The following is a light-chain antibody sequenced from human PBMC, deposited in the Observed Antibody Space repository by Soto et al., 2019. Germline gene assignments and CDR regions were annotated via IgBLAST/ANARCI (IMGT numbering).Light chain of an antibody. J-gene: IGKJ1*01. CDR3: QQYGSSPHWT. Sequence: EIVLTQSPDTLSLSPGERATLSCRASQSFSSSYLAWYQHKPGQTPRLLIYGASSRATGIPDRFGGSGSGTDFTLTISRLEPEDFAVYYCQQYGSSPHWTFGQGTKVEIK. CDR1: QSFSSSY. V-gene: IGKV3-20*01. CDR2: GAS.